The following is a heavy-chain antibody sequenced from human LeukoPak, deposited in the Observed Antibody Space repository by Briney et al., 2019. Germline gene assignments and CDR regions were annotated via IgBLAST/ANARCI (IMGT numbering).Heavy chain of an antibody. CDR1: GFTFSNYA. J-gene: IGHJ4*02. CDR3: ARGGYYDSSGSFDY. D-gene: IGHD3-22*01. V-gene: IGHV3-64*01. CDR2: ISTNGGST. Sequence: GGSLRLSCAASGFTFSNYAMYWVRQAPGRGLGYVSAISTNGGSTDYANSVKGRFTISRDNSDNRVFLQMGTLRAEDMAVYYCARGGYYDSSGSFDYWGQGILVTVSS.